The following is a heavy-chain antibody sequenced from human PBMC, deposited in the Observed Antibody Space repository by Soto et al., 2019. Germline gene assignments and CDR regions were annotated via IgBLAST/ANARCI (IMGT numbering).Heavy chain of an antibody. Sequence: SETLSLTCTVSGGSISSDYWSWIRQPPGKGLEWIGYIYHSGSTYYNPSLKSRVTISVDRSKNQFSLKLSSVTAADTAVYYCARVTSPWGQGTLVNVSS. V-gene: IGHV4-30-2*01. CDR3: ARVTSP. CDR1: GGSISSDY. J-gene: IGHJ5*02. CDR2: IYHSGST.